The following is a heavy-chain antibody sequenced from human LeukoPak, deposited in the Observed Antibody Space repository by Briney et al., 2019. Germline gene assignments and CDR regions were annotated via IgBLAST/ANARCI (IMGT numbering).Heavy chain of an antibody. D-gene: IGHD6-13*01. Sequence: SETLSLTCTVSGGSISSNNYYWVWIRQPPGEGLEWIGSIYYTGSTYYNPTLKSRVTISVDTSKNQFSLRLNSVPAADTAVYYCARRSSWNLYFDNGGQGTLVTVSS. CDR1: GGSISSNNYY. CDR3: ARRSSWNLYFDN. CDR2: IYYTGST. J-gene: IGHJ4*02. V-gene: IGHV4-39*01.